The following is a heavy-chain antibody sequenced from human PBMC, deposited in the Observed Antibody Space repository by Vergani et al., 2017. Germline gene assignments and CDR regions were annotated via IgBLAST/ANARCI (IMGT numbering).Heavy chain of an antibody. CDR2: MNPISGNT. Sequence: QVQLVQSGAEVKKPGASVKVSCKASGYTFNSDDINWVRQATGQGLEWMGWMNPISGNTGYAQNLQGRLTITRDTSVNTAYMELSSLTSEDMAVYYCVRARRTCTYDHCPRYYYDLWGQGTLVTVSS. J-gene: IGHJ4*02. CDR1: GYTFNSDD. V-gene: IGHV1-8*03. D-gene: IGHD2-8*01. CDR3: VRARRTCTYDHCPRYYYDL.